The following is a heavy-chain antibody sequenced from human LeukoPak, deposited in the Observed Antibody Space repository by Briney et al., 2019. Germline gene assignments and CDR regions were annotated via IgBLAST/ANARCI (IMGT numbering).Heavy chain of an antibody. D-gene: IGHD3-10*01. Sequence: GGSLRLSCAASGFTFSSYAMSWVRQAPGKGLEWVSAISGSGGSTYYADPVKGRFSISRDNSKNTLYLQMNSLRAEDTAVYYCAKREYYYGSGSSYYFDSWGQGTLVTVSS. CDR1: GFTFSSYA. CDR3: AKREYYYGSGSSYYFDS. J-gene: IGHJ4*02. V-gene: IGHV3-23*01. CDR2: ISGSGGST.